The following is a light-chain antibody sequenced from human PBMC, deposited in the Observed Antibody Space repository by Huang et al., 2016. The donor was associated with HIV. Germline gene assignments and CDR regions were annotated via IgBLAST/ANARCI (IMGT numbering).Light chain of an antibody. Sequence: EIVLTQSPATLALSPGESATLSCRASQSVSSYLAWYQHKPGQAPRLLIYDASNRAAGIPARFSGSGSGTDFTLTISGLEPEDCAVYYCQQRSKWPPVFTFGPGTKVHVK. CDR1: QSVSSY. CDR3: QQRSKWPPVFT. J-gene: IGKJ3*01. V-gene: IGKV3-11*01. CDR2: DAS.